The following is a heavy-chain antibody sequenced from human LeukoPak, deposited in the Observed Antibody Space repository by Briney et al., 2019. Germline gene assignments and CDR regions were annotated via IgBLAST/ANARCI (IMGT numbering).Heavy chain of an antibody. D-gene: IGHD6-19*01. CDR3: AREAEGYSSGWYWSWFDP. J-gene: IGHJ5*02. V-gene: IGHV4-34*01. Sequence: SETLSLTCAVYGGSFSGYYWSWIRQPPGKGLEWIGEINHSGSTNYNPSLKSRVTISVDTSKNQFSLKLSSVTAADTAVYYCAREAEGYSSGWYWSWFDPWGQGTLVTVSS. CDR1: GGSFSGYY. CDR2: INHSGST.